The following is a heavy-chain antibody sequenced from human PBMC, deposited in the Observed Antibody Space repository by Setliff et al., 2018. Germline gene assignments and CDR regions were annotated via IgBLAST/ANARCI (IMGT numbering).Heavy chain of an antibody. V-gene: IGHV4-59*11. Sequence: SETLSLTCTVSGYPINTHYWSWIRQSPGKGLEWIGFIHYSGSTNYNPSLKSRVTISLDTPKNQFSLRLSSVTAADTAVYYCARTRYGLGGRPYWGQGTLVTVSS. CDR2: IHYSGST. CDR3: ARTRYGLGGRPY. J-gene: IGHJ4*02. CDR1: GYPINTHY. D-gene: IGHD2-15*01.